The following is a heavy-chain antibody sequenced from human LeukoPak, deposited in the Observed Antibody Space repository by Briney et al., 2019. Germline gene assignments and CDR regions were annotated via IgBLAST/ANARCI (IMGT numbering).Heavy chain of an antibody. CDR1: GFTSRNFW. D-gene: IGHD3-16*01. J-gene: IGHJ4*02. CDR2: IKQDGSEK. CDR3: ARDLSWGRPTY. V-gene: IGHV3-7*03. Sequence: PGGSLRLSSAASGFTSRNFWISGVRQAPGKGRDGVANIKQDGSEKYYVDSVKGRFTISRDNAKNSLYLQMNSLRAEDTAVYYCARDLSWGRPTYWGQGTLVTVSS.